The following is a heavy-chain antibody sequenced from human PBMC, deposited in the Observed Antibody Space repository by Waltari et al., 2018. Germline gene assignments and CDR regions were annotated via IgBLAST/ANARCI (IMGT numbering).Heavy chain of an antibody. D-gene: IGHD2-2*01. J-gene: IGHJ6*02. CDR1: GGTFSSYA. Sequence: QVQLVQSGAEVKKPGSSVKVSCKASGGTFSSYAISWVRQAPGQGLEWMGGIIPIFGTANSAQKFQGRVTITADESTSTAYMELSSLRSEDTAVYYCARGIVVVPAARGYYYYGMDVWGQGTTVTVSS. CDR3: ARGIVVVPAARGYYYYGMDV. CDR2: IIPIFGTA. V-gene: IGHV1-69*01.